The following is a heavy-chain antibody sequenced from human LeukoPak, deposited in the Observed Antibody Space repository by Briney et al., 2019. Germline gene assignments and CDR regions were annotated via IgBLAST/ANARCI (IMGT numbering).Heavy chain of an antibody. CDR2: INPNSGGT. CDR1: GYTFTGYY. Sequence: GASVKVSCKASGYTFTGYYTHWVRQAPGQGLEWMGWINPNSGGTNYAQKFQGRVTMTRDTSISTAYMELSRLRSEDTAVYYCARVSAAPTYYYYYYYMDVWGKGTTVTVSS. CDR3: ARVSAAPTYYYYYYYMDV. J-gene: IGHJ6*03. D-gene: IGHD6-13*01. V-gene: IGHV1-2*02.